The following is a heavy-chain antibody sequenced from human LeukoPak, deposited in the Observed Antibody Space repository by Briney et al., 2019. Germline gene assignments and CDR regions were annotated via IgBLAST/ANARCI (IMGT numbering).Heavy chain of an antibody. CDR1: GFTFSSYD. V-gene: IGHV3-48*03. CDR3: ARRYCSSTSCTLDY. D-gene: IGHD2-2*01. J-gene: IGHJ4*02. Sequence: PGGSLRLSCAASGFTFSSYDMHWVRQAPGKGLEWVSYISSGTTTIYYADSVKGRFTISRDNAKNSLYLQMNSLRAEDTAVYYCARRYCSSTSCTLDYWGQGTLVTVSS. CDR2: ISSGTTTI.